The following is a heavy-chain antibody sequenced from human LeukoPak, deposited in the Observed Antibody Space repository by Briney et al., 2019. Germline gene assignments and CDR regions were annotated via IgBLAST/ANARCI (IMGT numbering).Heavy chain of an antibody. CDR1: GFSFSDYY. CDR2: ISYSGSTI. CDR3: ARRIATSVGYCSGGSCLVAFDY. Sequence: SGGSLRLSCAASGFSFSDYYMSWIRQAPGKGLEWVSYISYSGSTIYYADSVKGRFTISRDNAKNSLYLQMNSLRAEDTALYYCARRIATSVGYCSGGSCLVAFDYWGQGTLVTVSS. J-gene: IGHJ4*02. V-gene: IGHV3-11*01. D-gene: IGHD2-15*01.